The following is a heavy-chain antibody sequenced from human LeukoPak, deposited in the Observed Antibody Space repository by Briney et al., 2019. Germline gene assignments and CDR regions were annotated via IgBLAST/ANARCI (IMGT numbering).Heavy chain of an antibody. J-gene: IGHJ4*02. V-gene: IGHV1-2*02. CDR2: INPNTGGT. D-gene: IGHD4-17*01. CDR3: ARGDGDYVGNDY. CDR1: GYTFTGYY. Sequence: GASVTVSCKASGYTFTGYYMHWVRQAPGQGFEWMGWINPNTGGTHYAQNFQGRVTMTRDTSISTAYMAFSRLKSDDTAVYFCARGDGDYVGNDYWGQGTLVTVSS.